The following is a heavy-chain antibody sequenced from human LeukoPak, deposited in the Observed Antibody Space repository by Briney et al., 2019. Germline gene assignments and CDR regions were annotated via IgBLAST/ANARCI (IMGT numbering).Heavy chain of an antibody. D-gene: IGHD5-12*01. Sequence: GASVKVSRKASGYTFTTYAMDWVRQAPGQGLEWMGGIIPIFGTANYAQKFQGRVTMTTDTSTSTAYMELRSLRSDDTAVYYCATSERSGYVRGFDYWGQGTLVTVSS. CDR3: ATSERSGYVRGFDY. CDR1: GYTFTTYA. CDR2: IIPIFGTA. V-gene: IGHV1-69*05. J-gene: IGHJ4*02.